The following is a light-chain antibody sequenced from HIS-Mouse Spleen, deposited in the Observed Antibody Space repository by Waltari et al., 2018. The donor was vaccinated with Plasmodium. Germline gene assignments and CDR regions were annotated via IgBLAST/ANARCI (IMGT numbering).Light chain of an antibody. CDR3: QAWDSSTVV. CDR2: QDS. Sequence: SYELTQPPSVSVSPGQPASLTCSGDKLGDQYACWYQQKPGQSPVLGIYQDSKRPSGIPERFSGSNSGNTATLTISGTQAMDEADYYCQAWDSSTVVFGGGTKLTVL. CDR1: KLGDQY. V-gene: IGLV3-1*01. J-gene: IGLJ2*01.